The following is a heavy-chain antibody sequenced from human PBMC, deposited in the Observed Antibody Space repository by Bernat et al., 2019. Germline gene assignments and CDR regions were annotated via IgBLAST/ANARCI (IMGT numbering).Heavy chain of an antibody. Sequence: EVQLLESGGGLVQPGGSLRLSCAASGFTFSSYAMSWVRQAPGKGLEWVSAISGSGGSTYYADSVKGRFTISSDNSKNTLYLQMNSLRAEDTAVYYCARDEGGYDSSLLGYWGQGTLVTVSS. D-gene: IGHD3-22*01. J-gene: IGHJ4*02. CDR3: ARDEGGYDSSLLGY. CDR2: ISGSGGST. CDR1: GFTFSSYA. V-gene: IGHV3-23*01.